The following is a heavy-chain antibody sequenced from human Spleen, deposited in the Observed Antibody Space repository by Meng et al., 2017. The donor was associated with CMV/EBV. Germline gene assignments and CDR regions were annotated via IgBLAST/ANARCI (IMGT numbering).Heavy chain of an antibody. CDR3: ARGNNLNGYYYGMDV. CDR2: ISSNGGST. D-gene: IGHD1/OR15-1a*01. V-gene: IGHV3-64*02. CDR1: GFTFSSYA. Sequence: GESLKISCAASGFTFSSYAMHWVRQAPGKGLEYVSAISSNGGSTYYADSVKGRFTISRDNSKNTLYLQMGSLRAEDMAVYYCARGNNLNGYYYGMDVWGQGTTVTVSS. J-gene: IGHJ6*02.